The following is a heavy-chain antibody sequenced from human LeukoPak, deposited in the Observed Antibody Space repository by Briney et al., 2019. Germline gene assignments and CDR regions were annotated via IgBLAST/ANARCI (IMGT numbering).Heavy chain of an antibody. CDR1: GFTFSSYW. Sequence: GGSLRLSCAASGFTFSSYWMSWVRQAPGKGLEWVANIKQDESEKYYVDSVKGRFTISRDNAKNSLYLQMNSLRAEDTAVYYCAREASPTSYGSGSYPSGFDYWGQGTLVTVSS. V-gene: IGHV3-7*01. J-gene: IGHJ4*02. D-gene: IGHD3-10*01. CDR3: AREASPTSYGSGSYPSGFDY. CDR2: IKQDESEK.